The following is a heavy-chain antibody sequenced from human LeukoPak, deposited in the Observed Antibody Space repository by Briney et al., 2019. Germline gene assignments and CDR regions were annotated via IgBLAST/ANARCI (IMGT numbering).Heavy chain of an antibody. Sequence: GGSLRLSCAASGYTFSSYNMNWVRQAPGKGLEWVSSITSSRSSVNYADSVKGRFTISRHNARNSLYLQMNSLRSEDTAVYYCARGAAAATFDYWGQGTLVTVSS. V-gene: IGHV3-21*01. CDR2: ITSSRSSV. D-gene: IGHD6-13*01. J-gene: IGHJ4*02. CDR3: ARGAAAATFDY. CDR1: GYTFSSYN.